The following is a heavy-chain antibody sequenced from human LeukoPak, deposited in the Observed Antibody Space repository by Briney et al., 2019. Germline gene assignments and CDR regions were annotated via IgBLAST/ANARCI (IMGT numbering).Heavy chain of an antibody. CDR3: ARAHGSSGYRLPRFDY. D-gene: IGHD3-22*01. V-gene: IGHV1-69*04. J-gene: IGHJ4*02. CDR1: GGTFSSYA. Sequence: ASVKVSCKASGGTFSSYAISWVRQAPGQGLEWMGRIIPILGIANYAQKFQGRVTITADKSTSTAYMELSSLRSEDTAVYYCARAHGSSGYRLPRFDYWGQGTLVTVSS. CDR2: IIPILGIA.